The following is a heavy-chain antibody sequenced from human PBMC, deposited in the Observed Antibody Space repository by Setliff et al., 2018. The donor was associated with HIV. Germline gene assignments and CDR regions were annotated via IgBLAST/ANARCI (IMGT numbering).Heavy chain of an antibody. CDR3: ARNFGLSPSGKYYYYYGMDI. Sequence: ASVKVSCKASGYTFTSHYLHWVRQAPGQGLEWLEWVNPNSGDAIYAQNFQGRVTMTRDTSINAAYMELRGLRSDDTAVYYCARNFGLSPSGKYYYYYGMDIWGQGTTVTVSS. J-gene: IGHJ6*02. CDR2: VNPNSGDA. V-gene: IGHV1-2*02. D-gene: IGHD1-7*01. CDR1: GYTFTSHY.